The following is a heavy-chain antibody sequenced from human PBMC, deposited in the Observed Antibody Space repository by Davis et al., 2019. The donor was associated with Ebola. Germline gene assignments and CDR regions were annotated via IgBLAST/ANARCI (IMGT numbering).Heavy chain of an antibody. CDR2: ISSSSSYI. CDR1: GFTFSSYS. Sequence: GESLKISCAASGFTFSSYSMNWVRQAPGKGLEWVSSISSSSSYIYYADSAKGRFTISRDNAKNSLYLQMNSLRAEDTAVYYCARDTWGDPYYYYGMDVWGQGTTVTVSS. J-gene: IGHJ6*02. V-gene: IGHV3-21*01. CDR3: ARDTWGDPYYYYGMDV. D-gene: IGHD2-21*01.